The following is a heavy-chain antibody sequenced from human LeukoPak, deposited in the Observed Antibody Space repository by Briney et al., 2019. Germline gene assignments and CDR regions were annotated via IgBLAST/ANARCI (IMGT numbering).Heavy chain of an antibody. V-gene: IGHV3-64*01. CDR1: GFTFSSYA. J-gene: IGHJ3*02. CDR2: ISSNGGST. CDR3: AREWRGYSYGGPSNDAFDI. D-gene: IGHD5-18*01. Sequence: PGGSLRLSCAASGFTFSSYAMHWVRQAPGKGLEYVSAISSNGGSTYYANSVKGRFTISRDNSKNTLSLQMNSLRAEDTAVYYCAREWRGYSYGGPSNDAFDIWGQGTMVTVSS.